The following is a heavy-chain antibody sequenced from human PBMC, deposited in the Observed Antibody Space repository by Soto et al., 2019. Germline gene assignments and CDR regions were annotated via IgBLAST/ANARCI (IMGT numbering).Heavy chain of an antibody. CDR1: GGTFSSYA. J-gene: IGHJ6*02. Sequence: QVQLVQSGAEVKKPGSSVKVSCKASGGTFSSYAISWVRQAPGQGLEWMGGIIPIFGTANYAQKFQGRVTITADESTSTADMELSSLRSEDTAVYYCARPTGGSSSGRYYYGMDVWGQGTTVTVSS. CDR3: ARPTGGSSSGRYYYGMDV. V-gene: IGHV1-69*01. CDR2: IIPIFGTA. D-gene: IGHD6-13*01.